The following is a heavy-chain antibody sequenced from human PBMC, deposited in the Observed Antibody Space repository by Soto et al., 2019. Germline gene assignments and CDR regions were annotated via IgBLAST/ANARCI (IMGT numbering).Heavy chain of an antibody. V-gene: IGHV1-8*02. Sequence: ASVKVSCKASGYTFTTYDINWVRQATGQGLEWMGWMNPNSGNTGYAQKFQGRVTMTRNTSISTAYMELSSLRSEDTAVYYCARGQTYYDFWSGYNSGVFDYWGQGTLVTVSS. CDR3: ARGQTYYDFWSGYNSGVFDY. J-gene: IGHJ4*02. CDR2: MNPNSGNT. CDR1: GYTFTTYD. D-gene: IGHD3-3*01.